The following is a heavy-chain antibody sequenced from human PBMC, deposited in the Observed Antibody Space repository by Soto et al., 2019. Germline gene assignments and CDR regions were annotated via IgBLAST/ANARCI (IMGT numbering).Heavy chain of an antibody. V-gene: IGHV3-53*01. CDR2: IYSGGST. CDR1: GFTVSSNY. J-gene: IGHJ6*02. CDR3: AREETAWPLAYGLDV. Sequence: PGGSLRLSCAASGFTVSSNYMSWVRQAPGKGLEWVSVIYSGGSTYYADSVKGRFTISRDNAKNSLSLQMNSMTAEDTAVYYCAREETAWPLAYGLDVWGQGTTVTVSS. D-gene: IGHD2-21*02.